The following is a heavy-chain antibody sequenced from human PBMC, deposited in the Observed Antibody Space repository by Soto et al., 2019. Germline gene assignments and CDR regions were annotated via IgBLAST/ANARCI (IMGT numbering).Heavy chain of an antibody. J-gene: IGHJ4*02. Sequence: PGGSLRLSCAASGFTFSSYGMHWVRQAPGKGLEWVAVISYDGSNKYYADSVKGRFTISRDNSKNTLYLQMNSLRAEDTAVYYCAKGGGIAVVDGFDYWGQGTLVTVSS. V-gene: IGHV3-30*18. CDR1: GFTFSSYG. CDR3: AKGGGIAVVDGFDY. CDR2: ISYDGSNK. D-gene: IGHD6-19*01.